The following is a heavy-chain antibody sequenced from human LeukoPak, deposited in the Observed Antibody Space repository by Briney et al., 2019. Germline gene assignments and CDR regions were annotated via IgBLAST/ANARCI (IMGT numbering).Heavy chain of an antibody. CDR3: AKVSITALDY. V-gene: IGHV3-30*02. CDR2: IRHDGSYK. Sequence: GGSLRLSCAASGFTFSSYGMHWVRQAPGKGLEWVAFIRHDGSYKYYADPVKGRFTISRDDSKNTLYLQMNSLRAEDTAMYYCAKVSITALDYWGQGTLVTVSS. CDR1: GFTFSSYG. D-gene: IGHD1-20*01. J-gene: IGHJ4*02.